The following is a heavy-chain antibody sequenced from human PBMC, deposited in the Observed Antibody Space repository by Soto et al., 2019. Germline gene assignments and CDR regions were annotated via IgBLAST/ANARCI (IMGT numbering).Heavy chain of an antibody. D-gene: IGHD3-10*01. CDR3: ARDDDGEPNAFDV. V-gene: IGHV3-33*01. Sequence: GGSLRLSCEASGFTFSRYGMHWVRQAPGRGLEWVALIYGDGSKQYYTDSVKGRFTISRDNAKNTLFLEMSVLRAEDTAVYYCARDDDGEPNAFDVWGQGTMVAVSS. CDR1: GFTFSRYG. J-gene: IGHJ3*01. CDR2: IYGDGSKQ.